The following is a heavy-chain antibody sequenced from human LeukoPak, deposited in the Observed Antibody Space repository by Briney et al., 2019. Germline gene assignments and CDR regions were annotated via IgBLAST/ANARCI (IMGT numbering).Heavy chain of an antibody. CDR3: ARGGRAGLVGATTAFDY. CDR2: INAGNGNT. D-gene: IGHD1-26*01. Sequence: ASVKVSCKASGYTFTSYAMHWERQAPGQRLEWMGWINAGNGNTKYSQEFQGRVTITRDTSASTAYMELSSLRSEDMAVYYCARGGRAGLVGATTAFDYWGQGTLVTVSS. J-gene: IGHJ4*02. CDR1: GYTFTSYA. V-gene: IGHV1-3*03.